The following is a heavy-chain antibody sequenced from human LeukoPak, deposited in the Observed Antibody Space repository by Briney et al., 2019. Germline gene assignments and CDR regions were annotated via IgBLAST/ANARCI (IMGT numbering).Heavy chain of an antibody. V-gene: IGHV1-2*02. CDR1: GYTFTGYY. CDR3: ARVLRNSSGKQGFDY. Sequence: ASVKVSCKASGYTFTGYYMHWVRQAPGQGLEWMGWINPNSGGTNYAQTFQGRVTMTRDTSISTAYMELSRLRSDDTAVYYCARVLRNSSGKQGFDYWGQGTLVTVSS. D-gene: IGHD3-22*01. CDR2: INPNSGGT. J-gene: IGHJ4*02.